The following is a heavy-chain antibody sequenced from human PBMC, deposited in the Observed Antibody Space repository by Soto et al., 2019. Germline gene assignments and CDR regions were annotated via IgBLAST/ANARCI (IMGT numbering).Heavy chain of an antibody. CDR3: AREAY. J-gene: IGHJ4*02. V-gene: IGHV3-7*05. CDR1: GFPFRSHW. CDR2: VKNDGGQT. Sequence: GGSMRLSCATLGFPFRSHWRSLVRQAPGKGLEWVASVKNDGGQTNCVDSVKRRFSTSRDNAKSCLYLQMNSQRVEDTAVYYWAREAYWGPGILVTVSS.